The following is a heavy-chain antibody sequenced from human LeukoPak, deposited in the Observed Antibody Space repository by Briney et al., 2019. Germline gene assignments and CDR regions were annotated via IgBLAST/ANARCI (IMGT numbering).Heavy chain of an antibody. D-gene: IGHD3-3*01. CDR1: GGSFSRSPYY. CDR2: INHSGST. J-gene: IGHJ3*02. Sequence: SSETLSLTCAVYGGSFSRSPYYWGWIRQPPGKGLEWIGEINHSGSTNYNPSLKSRVTISVDTSKNQFSLKLSSVTAADTAVYYCARQQYYDFWSGYRGGAFDIWGQGTMVTVSS. V-gene: IGHV4-34*01. CDR3: ARQQYYDFWSGYRGGAFDI.